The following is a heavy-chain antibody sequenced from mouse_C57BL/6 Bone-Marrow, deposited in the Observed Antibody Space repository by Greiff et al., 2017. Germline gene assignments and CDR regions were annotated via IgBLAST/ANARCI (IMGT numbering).Heavy chain of an antibody. Sequence: QVQLQQPGAELVMPGASVKLSCKASGYTFTSYWMNWVKQRPGQGLEWIGEIDPSDSYTNYNQKFKGKSTLTVDKSSSTAYMQLSSLTSEDSAVYYCARPAYYSNYYWGQGTLVTVSA. D-gene: IGHD2-5*01. CDR2: IDPSDSYT. J-gene: IGHJ3*01. CDR1: GYTFTSYW. CDR3: ARPAYYSNYY. V-gene: IGHV1-69*01.